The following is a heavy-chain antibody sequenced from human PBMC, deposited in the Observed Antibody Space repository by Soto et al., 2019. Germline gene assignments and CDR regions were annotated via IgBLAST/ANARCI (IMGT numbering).Heavy chain of an antibody. CDR3: AKSRVVVTAALFDY. Sequence: WGALRVSCASSGFIFSTYDMPWVRQAPGKGLDWVASISYDGNNKYYGDSVKGRFTISRDNSKNTVFLQMNSLGPEDTAVYYCAKSRVVVTAALFDYWGRGTLVTVSS. J-gene: IGHJ4*02. D-gene: IGHD2-21*02. CDR1: GFIFSTYD. CDR2: ISYDGNNK. V-gene: IGHV3-30*18.